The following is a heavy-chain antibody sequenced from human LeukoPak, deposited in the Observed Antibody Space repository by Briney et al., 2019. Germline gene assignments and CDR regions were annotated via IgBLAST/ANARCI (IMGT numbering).Heavy chain of an antibody. CDR1: GFSFSDAW. CDR2: IKGASDGGTT. CDR3: TTDLTWLFNFAY. V-gene: IGHV3-15*01. J-gene: IGHJ4*02. D-gene: IGHD3-9*01. Sequence: GGSLRLSCAASGFSFSDAWMTWVRQAPGRGLEWLGRIKGASDGGTTDLAAPVKGRFTMSRDASKNTVYLQMDRLQTEDTAVYYCTTDLTWLFNFAYWGQGTLVTVSS.